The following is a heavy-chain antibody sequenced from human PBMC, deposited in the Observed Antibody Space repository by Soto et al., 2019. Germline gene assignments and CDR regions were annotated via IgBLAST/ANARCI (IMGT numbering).Heavy chain of an antibody. V-gene: IGHV4-34*01. J-gene: IGHJ5*02. CDR3: ARGDIVVVVAATYNWFDP. CDR1: GGSFSGYY. D-gene: IGHD2-15*01. Sequence: PSETLSLTCAVYGGSFSGYYWSWIRQPPGKGLEWIGEINHSGSTNYNPSLKSRVTTSVDTSKNQFSLKLSSVTAADTAVYYCARGDIVVVVAATYNWFDPWGQGTLVTVSS. CDR2: INHSGST.